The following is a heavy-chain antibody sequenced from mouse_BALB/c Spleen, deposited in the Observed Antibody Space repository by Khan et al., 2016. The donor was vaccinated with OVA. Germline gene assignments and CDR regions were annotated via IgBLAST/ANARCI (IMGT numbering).Heavy chain of an antibody. D-gene: IGHD1-1*01. Sequence: QVRLQQSGAELVKAGASVKMSCKASGYTFTSYWMHWVKQRLGQGLEWFAETNPTNGRTYYNEKFKSKAKLTVDKSSSTAYMLLSGPTFEDSAVYYCARIKNIVATYFDYWGQGTTLTLAS. CDR3: ARIKNIVATYFDY. CDR2: TNPTNGRT. CDR1: GYTFTSYW. V-gene: IGHV1S81*02. J-gene: IGHJ2*01.